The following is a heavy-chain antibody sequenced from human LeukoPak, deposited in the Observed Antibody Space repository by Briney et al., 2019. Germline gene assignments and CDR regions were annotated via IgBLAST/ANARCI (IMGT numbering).Heavy chain of an antibody. V-gene: IGHV1-2*06. CDR3: ARDQGSLTRSWYTGY. D-gene: IGHD6-13*01. Sequence: GASVKVSCKASGYTFTGYHIHWVRQAPGQGLEWTGRINPYSGDTNLAQKFQGRVTMTRDTSITTAYMDLSSLTPDDTAVYFCARDQGSLTRSWYTGYWGQGTQVTVSS. CDR1: GYTFTGYH. CDR2: INPYSGDT. J-gene: IGHJ4*02.